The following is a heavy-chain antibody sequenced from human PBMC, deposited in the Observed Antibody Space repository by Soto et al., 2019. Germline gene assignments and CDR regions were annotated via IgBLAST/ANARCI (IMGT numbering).Heavy chain of an antibody. CDR3: AKDRRSPPPYYGMDV. D-gene: IGHD6-13*01. V-gene: IGHV3-30*18. CDR2: ISYDGSNK. CDR1: RFTFNSYA. J-gene: IGHJ6*02. Sequence: PGGSLRLSCAASRFTFNSYALHWVRHTTGKGRERVAVISYDGSNKYYEDSVKGRFAISRDNSKTTLYLQMNSLRAEDTAVYYCAKDRRSPPPYYGMDVWGQGTTVTVSS.